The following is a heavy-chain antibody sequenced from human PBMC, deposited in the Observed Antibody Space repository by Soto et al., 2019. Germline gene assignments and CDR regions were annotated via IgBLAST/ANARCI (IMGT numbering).Heavy chain of an antibody. D-gene: IGHD3-10*01. Sequence: SVKVSCKASGGTFSSYAISWVRQAPGQGLEWMGGIIPIFGTANYAQKFQGRVTITADESTSTAYMELSSLRSEDTAVYYCAEGRGITMVRGVIRNYYGMDVWGQGTTVTVSS. CDR3: AEGRGITMVRGVIRNYYGMDV. CDR1: GGTFSSYA. J-gene: IGHJ6*02. V-gene: IGHV1-69*13. CDR2: IIPIFGTA.